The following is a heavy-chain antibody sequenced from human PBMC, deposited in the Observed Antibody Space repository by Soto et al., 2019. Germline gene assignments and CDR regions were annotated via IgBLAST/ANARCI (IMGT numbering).Heavy chain of an antibody. CDR2: IRSKAYGGTT. J-gene: IGHJ5*02. CDR1: GFTFGDYA. V-gene: IGHV3-49*03. CDR3: TRERGSGSFEPEWFDP. D-gene: IGHD3-10*01. Sequence: GGSLRLSCTASGFTFGDYAMSWFRQAPGKGLEWVGFIRSKAYGGTTEYAASVKGRFTISRDDSKSIAYLQMNSLKTEDTAVYYCTRERGSGSFEPEWFDPWGQGTLVTVAA.